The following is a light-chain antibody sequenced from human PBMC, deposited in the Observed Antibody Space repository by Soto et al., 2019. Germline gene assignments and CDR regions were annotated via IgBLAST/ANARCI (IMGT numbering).Light chain of an antibody. V-gene: IGKV1-39*01. Sequence: DIQMTQTTSSLSASVGDRVTITCRASQSISSYLNWYQQKPGKAPKLLIYAASSLQSGVPSRFSGSGSGTDFTLTISSLQPEDFATYYCQQSYSTLRTFGQGTIV. CDR2: AAS. J-gene: IGKJ1*01. CDR3: QQSYSTLRT. CDR1: QSISSY.